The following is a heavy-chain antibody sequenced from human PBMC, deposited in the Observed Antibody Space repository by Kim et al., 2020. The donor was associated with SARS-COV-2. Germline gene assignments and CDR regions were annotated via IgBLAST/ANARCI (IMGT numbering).Heavy chain of an antibody. D-gene: IGHD2-8*01. V-gene: IGHV4-31*02. CDR3: AKFPLTTAGVS. Sequence: TYYNPSLKSRVNISVDTSKNQFSLKLSSVTAADTAVYYCAKFPLTTAGVSWGQGTLVTVSS. J-gene: IGHJ5*02. CDR2: T.